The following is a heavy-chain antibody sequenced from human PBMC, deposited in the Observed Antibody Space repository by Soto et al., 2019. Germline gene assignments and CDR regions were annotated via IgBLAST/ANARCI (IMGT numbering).Heavy chain of an antibody. D-gene: IGHD1-1*01. CDR3: AKAMEGGQCATRDDY. CDR2: ISWNSGSI. V-gene: IGHV3-9*01. J-gene: IGHJ4*02. Sequence: APRIPGAPPAFHVCEWCMHRVRQKPRKGLEWLLVISWNSGSIGYADSVKGRFTISRDNAKNSLYLQMNSLRAEDTALYYCAKAMEGGQCATRDDYWGQGTLVTVS. CDR1: AFHVCEWC.